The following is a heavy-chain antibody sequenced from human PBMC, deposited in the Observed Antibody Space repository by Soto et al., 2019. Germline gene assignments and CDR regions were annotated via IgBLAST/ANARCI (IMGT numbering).Heavy chain of an antibody. CDR2: ISAYNGNT. CDR1: GYTFTSYG. V-gene: IGHV1-18*01. D-gene: IGHD4-4*01. J-gene: IGHJ4*02. Sequence: ASVKVSCKASGYTFTSYGISWVRQAPGQGLEWMGWISAYNGNTNYAQKLQGRVTMTTDTSTSTAYMELRSLRSDDTAVYYCARVPRCSNYWPYYFDYWGQGTLVTVSS. CDR3: ARVPRCSNYWPYYFDY.